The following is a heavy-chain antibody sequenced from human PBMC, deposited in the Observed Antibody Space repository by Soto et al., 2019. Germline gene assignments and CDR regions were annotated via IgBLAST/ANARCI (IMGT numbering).Heavy chain of an antibody. CDR1: GGSISSYY. D-gene: IGHD3-3*01. CDR3: ARASHYYDFWSGYQPLYYYYGMDV. Sequence: SETLSLTCTVPGGSISSYYWSWIRQPPGKGLVWIGYIYYSGSTNYNPSLKSRVTISVDTSKNQFSLKLSSVTAADTAVYYCARASHYYDFWSGYQPLYYYYGMDVWGQGTTVTVSS. CDR2: IYYSGST. J-gene: IGHJ6*02. V-gene: IGHV4-59*01.